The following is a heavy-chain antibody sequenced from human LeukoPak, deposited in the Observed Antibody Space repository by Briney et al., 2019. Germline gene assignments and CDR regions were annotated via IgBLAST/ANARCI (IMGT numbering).Heavy chain of an antibody. CDR2: VYYSGSR. Sequence: SETLSLTCIVSGVSTSSYYWSWIRQPPGKGLEWICYVYYSGSRNYNPYLKGGVTMSIDTSKNQFSLKLNSVTAADTAVYFCARLRVGTKGDWFDPWGQGALVTVSS. V-gene: IGHV4-59*01. CDR3: ARLRVGTKGDWFDP. CDR1: GVSTSSYY. J-gene: IGHJ5*02. D-gene: IGHD1-26*01.